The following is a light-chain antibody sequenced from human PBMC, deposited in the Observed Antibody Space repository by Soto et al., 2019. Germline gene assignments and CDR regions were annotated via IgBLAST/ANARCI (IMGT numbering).Light chain of an antibody. CDR3: QKYNSAPPWT. V-gene: IGKV1-27*01. CDR2: AAS. Sequence: DIQMTQSPSSVSASVGDRVTISCRASQGISNYLAWYQQKPGKVPKLLIYAASTLQSGVPSRFSGSGSGTDFTLTISSLQPEDVATYYCQKYNSAPPWTFGQGTKVEIK. J-gene: IGKJ1*01. CDR1: QGISNY.